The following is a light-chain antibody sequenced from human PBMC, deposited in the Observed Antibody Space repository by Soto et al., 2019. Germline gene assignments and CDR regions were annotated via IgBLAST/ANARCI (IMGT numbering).Light chain of an antibody. Sequence: QSVLTQPPSASGTPGQRVTISCSGSSSNIGRNTVNWYQQLPGTAPKLLIYGNSQRPSGVPDRISGSKSGTSASLAISGLQSEDEADYDWAAWDESMNGYVVCGGGTKLTVL. CDR3: AAWDESMNGYVV. V-gene: IGLV1-44*01. CDR2: GNS. CDR1: SSNIGRNT. J-gene: IGLJ2*01.